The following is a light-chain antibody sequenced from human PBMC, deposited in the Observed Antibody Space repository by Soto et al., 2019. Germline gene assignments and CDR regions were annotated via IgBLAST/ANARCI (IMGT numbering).Light chain of an antibody. CDR1: QSIRTY. V-gene: IGKV1-39*01. CDR2: AAS. CDR3: QQSYSTMAT. Sequence: DFQITQSPSSLSASIGDRVTITCRASQSIRTYLNWYQQKPGKAPQLLIYAASRLQSGVPSRFSGSGSGTDFTLTISSLQPEDFATYYCQQSYSTMATFGQGTKVDIK. J-gene: IGKJ1*01.